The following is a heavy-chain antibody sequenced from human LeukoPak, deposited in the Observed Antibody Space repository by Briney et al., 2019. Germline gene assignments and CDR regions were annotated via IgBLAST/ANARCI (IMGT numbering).Heavy chain of an antibody. D-gene: IGHD5-18*01. Sequence: PSETLPLTCTVSGGSISFYYWNWIRQAAGKGLEWIGRIYASGNANYNPSLKSRVAMSVDTSKNQFSLKLASVTAADTAVYYCARGDYSYGHSYYYMGVWGKGTTVTISS. J-gene: IGHJ6*03. V-gene: IGHV4-4*07. CDR1: GGSISFYY. CDR2: IYASGNA. CDR3: ARGDYSYGHSYYYMGV.